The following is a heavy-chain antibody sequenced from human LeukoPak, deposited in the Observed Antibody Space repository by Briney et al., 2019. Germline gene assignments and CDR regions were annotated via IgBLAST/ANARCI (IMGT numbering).Heavy chain of an antibody. CDR2: VSHEGSSK. CDR3: AKTTGGWPRFFDH. Sequence: PGRSPRLSCAASRFTFSSHAIHWVRQAPGKGLEWVAFVSHEGSSKFYAESVKGRFGISRDNSKSTTYLQMNGLRPDDTAVYYCAKTTGGWPRFFDHWGQGTLVAVSS. D-gene: IGHD6-19*01. J-gene: IGHJ4*02. V-gene: IGHV3-30*18. CDR1: RFTFSSHA.